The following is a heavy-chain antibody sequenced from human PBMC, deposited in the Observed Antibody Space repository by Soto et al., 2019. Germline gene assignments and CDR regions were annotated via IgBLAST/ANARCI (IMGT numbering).Heavy chain of an antibody. D-gene: IGHD6-6*01. Sequence: EVQLLESGGGLVQPGGSLRLSCAASGFTFSSYAMSWVRQAPGKGLEWVSAISGSAGSTYYADSVKGRFTISRDNYKNTLYLQMNSLRAEDTAVYYCANTLRSSSVFYFDYWGQGTLVTVSS. CDR2: ISGSAGST. V-gene: IGHV3-23*01. CDR1: GFTFSSYA. J-gene: IGHJ4*02. CDR3: ANTLRSSSVFYFDY.